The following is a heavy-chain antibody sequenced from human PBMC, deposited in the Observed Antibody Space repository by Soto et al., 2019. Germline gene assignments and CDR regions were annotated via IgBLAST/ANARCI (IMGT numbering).Heavy chain of an antibody. CDR3: ARAPGNYYYYFDS. CDR2: ISYDGSNK. J-gene: IGHJ4*02. Sequence: GGSLRLSCAASGFTFSSYGMHWVRQAPGKGLEWVAVISYDGSNKYYADSVKGRVTMTTDTSTNTAYMELRSLRADDTAVYYCARAPGNYYYYFDSWGQGTLVTVSS. CDR1: GFTFSSYG. V-gene: IGHV3-30*03. D-gene: IGHD3-22*01.